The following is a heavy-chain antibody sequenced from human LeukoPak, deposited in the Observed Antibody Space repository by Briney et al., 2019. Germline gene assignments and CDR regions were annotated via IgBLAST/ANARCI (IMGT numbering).Heavy chain of an antibody. CDR2: INSDGGST. J-gene: IGHJ4*02. CDR1: GFSFSRYS. V-gene: IGHV3-74*01. D-gene: IGHD2-21*01. CDR3: ARDVSYSFDY. Sequence: GGSLRLSCAASGFSFSRYSMHWVRQAPGKGPVWVSRINSDGGSTSYADSVKGRFTMPRDNAKNTLYLQMNSLRAEDTAVYYCARDVSYSFDYWGQGTLVTVSS.